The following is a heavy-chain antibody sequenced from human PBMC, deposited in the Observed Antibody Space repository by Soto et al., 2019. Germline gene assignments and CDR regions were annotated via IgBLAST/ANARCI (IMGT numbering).Heavy chain of an antibody. D-gene: IGHD6-13*01. CDR1: GFTFSSYS. V-gene: IGHV3-21*01. CDR2: ISSSSSYI. Sequence: EVQLVESGGGLVKPGGSLRLSCAASGFTFSSYSMNWVRQAPGKGLEWVSDISSSSSYIYYADSVKGRFTIARDNAKNSLYLQMNSLRAEDTAVYYGARDWTYSSSWYGDYWGQGTLVTVSS. J-gene: IGHJ4*02. CDR3: ARDWTYSSSWYGDY.